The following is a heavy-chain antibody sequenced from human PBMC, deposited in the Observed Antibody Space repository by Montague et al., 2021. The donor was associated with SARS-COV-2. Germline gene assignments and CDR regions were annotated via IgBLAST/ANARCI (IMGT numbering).Heavy chain of an antibody. CDR3: ATRTRYPQNDFGF. CDR1: GDSIRNSDYS. D-gene: IGHD2-15*01. Sequence: SETLSLTCTVSGDSIRNSDYSWGWVRQPPGKGLEWIGNIYNGGTTFYNPSFKIQVTIFVATSKNQFSLKLSSVTAADTAVYYCATRTRYPQNDFGFWGQGTLVTVSS. V-gene: IGHV4-39*01. CDR2: IYNGGTT. J-gene: IGHJ4*02.